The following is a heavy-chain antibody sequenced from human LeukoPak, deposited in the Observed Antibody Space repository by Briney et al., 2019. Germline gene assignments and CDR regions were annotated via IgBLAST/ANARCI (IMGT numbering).Heavy chain of an antibody. J-gene: IGHJ4*02. CDR2: IKHDGSED. Sequence: GGSLRLSCAASGFTFSNYWMTWVRQAPGKGLEWVANIKHDGSEDYYLDSVKGRFTISRDNAKSSMWLQMNSLRDEDTAVYYCAREGGSLISGWYEGDYWGQGTLVTVSS. D-gene: IGHD6-19*01. CDR1: GFTFSNYW. V-gene: IGHV3-7*01. CDR3: AREGGSLISGWYEGDY.